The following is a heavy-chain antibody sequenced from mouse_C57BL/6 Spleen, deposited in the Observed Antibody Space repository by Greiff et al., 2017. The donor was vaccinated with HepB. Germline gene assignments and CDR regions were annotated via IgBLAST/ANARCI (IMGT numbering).Heavy chain of an antibody. CDR1: GFTFSDYG. J-gene: IGHJ1*03. V-gene: IGHV5-17*01. CDR3: ARGSHWYFDV. CDR2: ISSGRSTI. Sequence: EVKLVESGGGLVKPGGSLKLSCAASGFTFSDYGMHWVRQAPEKGLEWVAYISSGRSTIYYADTVKGRFTIARDNARNTLFLQLTSLRSEDTAMYYCARGSHWYFDVWGTVTTVTVSS.